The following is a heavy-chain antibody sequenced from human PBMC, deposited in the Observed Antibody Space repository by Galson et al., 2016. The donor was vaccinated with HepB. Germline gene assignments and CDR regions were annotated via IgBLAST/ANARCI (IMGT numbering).Heavy chain of an antibody. V-gene: IGHV3-33*01. CDR2: IWYDGSNE. Sequence: SLRHSCAASGFVFSNYGMHWVRQTSGKGLESVALIWYDGSNEYYDESVKGRFTISRDNSRSMLYLQMNSLRVEDSAVYYCARDGSSRTTLFEFWGQGTVVAVSS. CDR1: GFVFSNYG. CDR3: ARDGSSRTTLFEF. D-gene: IGHD2-15*01. J-gene: IGHJ4*02.